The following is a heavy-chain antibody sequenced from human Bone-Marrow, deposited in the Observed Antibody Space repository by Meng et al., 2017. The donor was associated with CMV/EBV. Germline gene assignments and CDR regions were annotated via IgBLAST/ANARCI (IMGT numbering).Heavy chain of an antibody. CDR1: GYTFTTFS. J-gene: IGHJ6*01. D-gene: IGHD5-24*01. Sequence: KVSCKGSGYTFTTFSIGWVRQMPGKGLEWMGIIDPNDFHTKYSPPFQGQVTISADTTISTAYLQWTSLPSSDTAVYYCAAERGLPYGMDVWGQGPTVTCYS. CDR3: AAERGLPYGMDV. V-gene: IGHV5-51*01. CDR2: IDPNDFHT.